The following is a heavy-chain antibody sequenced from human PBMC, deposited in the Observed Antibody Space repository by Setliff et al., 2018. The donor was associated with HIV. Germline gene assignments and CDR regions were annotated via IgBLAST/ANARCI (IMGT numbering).Heavy chain of an antibody. CDR3: ARESAMYYYDSSGYYYDAFDI. D-gene: IGHD3-22*01. CDR1: GFTFSSHW. CDR2: IKKDESEK. J-gene: IGHJ3*02. V-gene: IGHV3-7*01. Sequence: GGSLRLSCAASGFTFSSHWMSWVRQAPGKGLEWVANIKKDESEKYYVDSVKGRFTISRDNAKNSLFLQMNSLRAEDTAVYYCARESAMYYYDSSGYYYDAFDIWGQGTMVTVSS.